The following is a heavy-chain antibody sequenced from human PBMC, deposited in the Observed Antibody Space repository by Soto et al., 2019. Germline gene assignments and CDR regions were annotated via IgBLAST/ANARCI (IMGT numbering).Heavy chain of an antibody. CDR2: IYIGGGT. CDR3: TRGFCNSSSCYANWFDP. Sequence: EVQLVESGGGLVRPGGSVRLSCAASGFAVGSNYMSWVRQAPGKGLEWVSLIYIGGGTHYADSVKGRFTISRDNSKNTLYLQMNSLRAEDTDVYHCTRGFCNSSSCYANWFDPWGQGTLVTVSS. V-gene: IGHV3-66*01. D-gene: IGHD2-2*01. J-gene: IGHJ5*02. CDR1: GFAVGSNY.